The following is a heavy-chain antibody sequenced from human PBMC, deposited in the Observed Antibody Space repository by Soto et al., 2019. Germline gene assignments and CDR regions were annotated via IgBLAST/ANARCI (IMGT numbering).Heavy chain of an antibody. V-gene: IGHV3-72*01. CDR1: GLIFSDYH. CDR2: IRRKANSYTT. D-gene: IGHD6-19*01. Sequence: EVQLVESGGGLVQPGGSLRLSCAASGLIFSDYHMDWVRQAPGKGLEWVGRIRRKANSYTTEYAASVKGKFTISRDDSKNSLYLPMNSLKTEDTAVYYCAMLGGWSGASNDMDVWGQGTTVTVSS. CDR3: AMLGGWSGASNDMDV. J-gene: IGHJ6*02.